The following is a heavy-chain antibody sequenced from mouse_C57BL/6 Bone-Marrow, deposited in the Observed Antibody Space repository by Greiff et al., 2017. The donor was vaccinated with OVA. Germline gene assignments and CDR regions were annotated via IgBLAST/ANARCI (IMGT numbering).Heavy chain of an antibody. CDR3: ARGDYGSSYHFDY. CDR1: GFNIKNTY. V-gene: IGHV14-3*01. CDR2: IDPANGNT. D-gene: IGHD1-1*01. Sequence: VQLQQSVAELVRPGASVKLSCTASGFNIKNTYMHWVKQRPEQGLEWIGRIDPANGNTKYAPKFQGKATITADTSSNTAYLQLGSLTSEDTAIYYCARGDYGSSYHFDYWGQGTTLTVSS. J-gene: IGHJ2*01.